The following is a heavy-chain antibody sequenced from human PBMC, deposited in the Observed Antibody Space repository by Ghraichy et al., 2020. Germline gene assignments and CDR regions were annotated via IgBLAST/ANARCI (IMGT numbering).Heavy chain of an antibody. CDR2: IDDSSTTI. D-gene: IGHD3-3*01. V-gene: IGHV3-48*02. Sequence: GGSLRLSCAASGFTFSSYSMNWVRQAPGRGLEWVSYIDDSSTTIYYADSLKGRFTVSRDNAKNSLYLQINSLRNEDTAVYYCARAQRVVPFDFWGQGNLVTVSS. CDR1: GFTFSSYS. CDR3: ARAQRVVPFDF. J-gene: IGHJ4*02.